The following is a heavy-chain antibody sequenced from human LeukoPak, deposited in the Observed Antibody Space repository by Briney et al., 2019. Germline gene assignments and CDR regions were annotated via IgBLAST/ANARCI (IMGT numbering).Heavy chain of an antibody. Sequence: GASVKVSCKSSGYTFIRYGFSWVRQPPGQGLEWMGGIIPIFGTANYAQKFQGRVTITADESTSTAYMELSSLRSEDTAVYYCARDGGYSGYAMYYFDYWGQGTLVTVSS. CDR1: GYTFIRYG. J-gene: IGHJ4*02. V-gene: IGHV1-69*13. CDR3: ARDGGYSGYAMYYFDY. D-gene: IGHD5-12*01. CDR2: IIPIFGTA.